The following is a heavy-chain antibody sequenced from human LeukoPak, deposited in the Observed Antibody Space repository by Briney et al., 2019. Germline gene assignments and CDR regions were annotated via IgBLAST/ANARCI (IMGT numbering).Heavy chain of an antibody. CDR1: GFTFSSYS. CDR3: ARDGGEDIGNGGDY. V-gene: IGHV3-21*01. CDR2: ISSSSSYI. D-gene: IGHD2-15*01. Sequence: PGGSLRLSCAASGFTFSSYSMNWVRQAPGKGLEWVSSISSSSSYIYYADSVKGRFTISRDNAKNSLYLQMNSLRAEDTAVYYCARDGGEDIGNGGDYWGQGTLVTVSS. J-gene: IGHJ4*02.